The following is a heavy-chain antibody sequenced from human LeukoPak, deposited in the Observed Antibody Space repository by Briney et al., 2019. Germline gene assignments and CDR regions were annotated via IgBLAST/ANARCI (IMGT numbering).Heavy chain of an antibody. V-gene: IGHV1-18*01. D-gene: IGHD3-3*01. CDR3: ARESHSGDFWSGYPTDAFDI. CDR2: ISAYNGNT. Sequence: ASVKVSCKASGYTFTSYGISWVRQAPGQGLEWMGWISAYNGNTNYAQKLQGRVTMTTDTSTSTAYMELRSLRSDDTAVYYCARESHSGDFWSGYPTDAFDIWGQGTLVSVSS. CDR1: GYTFTSYG. J-gene: IGHJ3*02.